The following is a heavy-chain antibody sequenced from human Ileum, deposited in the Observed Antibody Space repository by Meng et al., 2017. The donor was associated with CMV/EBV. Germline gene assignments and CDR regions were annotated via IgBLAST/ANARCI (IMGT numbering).Heavy chain of an antibody. D-gene: IGHD6-6*01. CDR1: PASLTISHSS. V-gene: IGHV4-30-4*01. CDR3: ARVWGIAVRPLDY. J-gene: IGHJ4*02. CDR2: LPASGST. Sequence: VLLPSSRAGLVNPSPSLSLTPPLLPASLTISHSSWSWIRQPPGNFLVLIAPLPASGSTYYNPSLQSRVTISVDTSKNQFSLKLSSVTAADTAVYYCARVWGIAVRPLDYWGEGTLVTVSS.